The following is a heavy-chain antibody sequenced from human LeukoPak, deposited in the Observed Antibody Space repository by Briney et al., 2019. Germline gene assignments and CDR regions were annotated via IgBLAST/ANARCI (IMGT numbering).Heavy chain of an antibody. CDR1: GFTFSSYS. V-gene: IGHV3-21*01. D-gene: IGHD6-13*01. Sequence: GGSLRLSCAASGFTFSSYSMNWVRQAPGKGLEWVSSISSSSSYIYYADSVKGRFTISRDNAKNSLYLQMNSLRAEDTAVYYCARIGAAAGTRAYYMDVWGKGTTVTVSS. J-gene: IGHJ6*03. CDR2: ISSSSSYI. CDR3: ARIGAAAGTRAYYMDV.